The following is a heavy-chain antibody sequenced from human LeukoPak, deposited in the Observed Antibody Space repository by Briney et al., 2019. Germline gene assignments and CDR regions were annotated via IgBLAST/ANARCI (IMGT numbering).Heavy chain of an antibody. CDR2: INQDGSQK. CDR1: GLTFSSYW. V-gene: IGHV3-7*01. CDR3: SGSLNS. J-gene: IGHJ4*02. Sequence: GGSLRLSCAASGLTFSSYWMDWVRQAPGKGLEWVANINQDGSQKYYVDSVKGRLTISRDNAENSLYLQMNSLRAEDTAVYYCSGSLNSWGQGTLVTVSS.